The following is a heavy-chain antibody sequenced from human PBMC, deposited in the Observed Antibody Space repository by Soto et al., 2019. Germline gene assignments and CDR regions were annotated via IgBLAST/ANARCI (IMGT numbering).Heavy chain of an antibody. CDR1: GYTFTDLY. CDR3: ATGNYGPLDF. V-gene: IGHV1-2*02. J-gene: IGHJ4*02. Sequence: ASVKVSCKPSGYTFTDLYIHWVRQAPGLGLEWMGWIDPNSGGSRKTQKFQGSLTMTRDTSTSTVYMELSSLRSDDTAVYYCATGNYGPLDFWGQGTLVTVSS. D-gene: IGHD3-10*01. CDR2: IDPNSGGS.